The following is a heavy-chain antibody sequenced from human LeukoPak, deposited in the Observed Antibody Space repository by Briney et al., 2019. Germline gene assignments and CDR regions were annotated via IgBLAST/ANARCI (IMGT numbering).Heavy chain of an antibody. CDR2: ISGGGGST. Sequence: QSGGSLRLSCAASGFTFSSYAMSWVRQAPGKGLEWVSAISGGGGSTNYADSVKGRFTISRDNSKNMLYLQMNSLRAEDTAVYYCAREVAPDAFDIWGRGTMVTVSS. J-gene: IGHJ3*02. CDR1: GFTFSSYA. V-gene: IGHV3-23*01. CDR3: AREVAPDAFDI.